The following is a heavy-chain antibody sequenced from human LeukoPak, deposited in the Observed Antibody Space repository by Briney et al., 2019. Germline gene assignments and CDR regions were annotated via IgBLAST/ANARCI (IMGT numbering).Heavy chain of an antibody. CDR3: ATLVATTRFDY. CDR1: GFIISSYW. V-gene: IGHV3-7*01. CDR2: IKQDGSEK. Sequence: LTGGSLRLSCAASGFIISSYWMSWVRQAPGKGLEWVANIKQDGSEKYYVDSVKGRFTISRDNAKNSLYLQMSSLRAGDMAVYYCATLVATTRFDYWGQGTLVTVSS. D-gene: IGHD5-12*01. J-gene: IGHJ4*02.